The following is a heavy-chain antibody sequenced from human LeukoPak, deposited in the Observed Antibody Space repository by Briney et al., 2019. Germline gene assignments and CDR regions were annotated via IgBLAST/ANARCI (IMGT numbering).Heavy chain of an antibody. Sequence: SETLSLTCTVSGGSISSYYWSWIRQPPGKGLEWIGYIYYSGSTNYNPSLKSRVTISVDTSKNQFSLKLSSVTAADTAVYYCARDLDYWGQGTLVTVSS. J-gene: IGHJ4*02. V-gene: IGHV4-59*01. CDR3: ARDLDY. CDR2: IYYSGST. CDR1: GGSISSYY.